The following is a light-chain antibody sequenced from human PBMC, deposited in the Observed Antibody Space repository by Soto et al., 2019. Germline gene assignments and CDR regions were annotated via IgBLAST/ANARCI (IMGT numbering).Light chain of an antibody. CDR1: SSDVGGYNY. J-gene: IGLJ2*01. V-gene: IGLV2-8*01. Sequence: QSALTQPPSASGSPGQSVTISCTGSSSDVGGYNYVSWYQQLPGKAPKLMIYEVTKRPSGVPDRFSGSKSGNTASLTVSGLQSEDEADYYCCSYAGSNNKVFGGGTKLTVL. CDR2: EVT. CDR3: CSYAGSNNKV.